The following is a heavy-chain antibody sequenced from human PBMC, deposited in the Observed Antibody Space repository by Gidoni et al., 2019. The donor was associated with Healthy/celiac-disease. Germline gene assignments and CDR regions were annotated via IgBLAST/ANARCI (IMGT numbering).Heavy chain of an antibody. CDR2: ISSSSSYI. CDR1: GLTFSSYS. CDR3: ARATRRYCSGGSCPDY. V-gene: IGHV3-21*01. Sequence: EVQLVESGGGLVKPGGSLRLSCAASGLTFSSYSLNWVRRAPGKGLGWVSSISSSSSYIYYADSVKGRFTISRDNAKNSLYLQMNSLRAEDTAVYYCARATRRYCSGGSCPDYWGQGTLVTVSS. D-gene: IGHD2-15*01. J-gene: IGHJ4*02.